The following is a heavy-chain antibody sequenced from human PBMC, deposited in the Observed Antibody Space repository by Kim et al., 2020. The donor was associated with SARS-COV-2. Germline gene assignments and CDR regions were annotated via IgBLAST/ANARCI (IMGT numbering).Heavy chain of an antibody. D-gene: IGHD5-12*01. CDR1: GITFSNYA. Sequence: GGSLRLSCAASGITFSNYAMTWVRQAPGKGLEWVSVITASGDITYYADSVRGRFTISRDNSKNTHYLQIQSLRAEDTAVYYCAARRSGYYFDYWGQGALVTVSS. J-gene: IGHJ4*02. V-gene: IGHV3-23*01. CDR3: AARRSGYYFDY. CDR2: ITASGDIT.